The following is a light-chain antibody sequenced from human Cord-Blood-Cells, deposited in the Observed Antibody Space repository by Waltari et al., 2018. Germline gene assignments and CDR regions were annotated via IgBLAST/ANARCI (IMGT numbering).Light chain of an antibody. J-gene: IGKJ4*01. V-gene: IGKV3-11*01. CDR1: QSVSSY. Sequence: EIVLTQSPATLSLSPGERANLPFRARQSVSSYLAWYQQKPGQAPTLLISDASNRATGIPARFSGSASGTDFTLTISSLEPEEFAVYYCQQRSNWPLTFGGGTKVEIK. CDR2: DAS. CDR3: QQRSNWPLT.